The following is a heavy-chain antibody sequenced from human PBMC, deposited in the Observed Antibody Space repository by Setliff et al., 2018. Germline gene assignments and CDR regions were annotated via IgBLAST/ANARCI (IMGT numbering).Heavy chain of an antibody. CDR1: GYSISSGYY. Sequence: PSETLSLTCAVSGYSISSGYYWGWIRQPPGKGLEWIGYIYYSGSTYYNPSLKSRVTISVDTSKNQFSLKLSSVTAADTAVYYCARVARVVLSRNAFDIWGQGTMVTVS. CDR2: IYYSGST. CDR3: ARVARVVLSRNAFDI. V-gene: IGHV4-38-2*01. D-gene: IGHD2-2*01. J-gene: IGHJ3*02.